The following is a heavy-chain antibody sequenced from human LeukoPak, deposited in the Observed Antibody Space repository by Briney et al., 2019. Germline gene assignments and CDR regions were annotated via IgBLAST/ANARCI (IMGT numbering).Heavy chain of an antibody. CDR2: IYSGGST. V-gene: IGHV3-53*01. CDR3: AREATVVTFWGELHYGMDV. D-gene: IGHD4-23*01. CDR1: GFTVSSNY. J-gene: IGHJ6*02. Sequence: GGSLRLSCAASGFTVSSNYMSWVRQAPGKGLEWVSVIYSGGSTYYADSVKGRFTISRDNSKNTLYLQMNRLRAEDTAVYYCAREATVVTFWGELHYGMDVWGQGTTVTVSS.